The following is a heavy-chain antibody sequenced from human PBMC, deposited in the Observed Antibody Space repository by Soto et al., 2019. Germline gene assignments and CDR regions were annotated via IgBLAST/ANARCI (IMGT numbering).Heavy chain of an antibody. D-gene: IGHD6-6*01. CDR3: ARDTDFDYSSSTDAFDL. CDR2: ISYDGSQK. J-gene: IGHJ3*01. CDR1: GFTFSVYN. V-gene: IGHV3-30-3*01. Sequence: QVQLVESGGGVVQPGRALRVSCAASGFTFSVYNMHWVRQAPGKGLEWVAFISYDGSQKSLADSVKGRFTISRDNSKNSLYLQMNSLRDEDTAVYYCARDTDFDYSSSTDAFDLWGQGTMVTVSS.